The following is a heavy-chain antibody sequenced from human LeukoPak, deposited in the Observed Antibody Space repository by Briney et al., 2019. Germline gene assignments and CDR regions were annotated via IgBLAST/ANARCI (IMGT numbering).Heavy chain of an antibody. Sequence: GGSLRLSCAASGFTFSSYGMHWVRQAPGKGLEWVAFIRHDGSNKYYADSVKGRFTISRDNSKNTLYLQMNSLRAEDTAVYYCAKDLRNGSGRWGQGTLVTVSS. CDR1: GFTFSSYG. CDR2: IRHDGSNK. J-gene: IGHJ4*02. CDR3: AKDLRNGSGR. D-gene: IGHD3-10*01. V-gene: IGHV3-30*02.